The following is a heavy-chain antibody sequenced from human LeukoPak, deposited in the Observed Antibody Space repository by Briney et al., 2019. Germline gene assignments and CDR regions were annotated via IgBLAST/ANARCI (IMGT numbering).Heavy chain of an antibody. CDR1: GGTFSSYA. V-gene: IGHV1-69*04. CDR3: ARAAVETGDWFDP. CDR2: IIPILGIA. Sequence: ASVKVSCKASGGTFSSYAISWVRQAPGQGLEWMGRIIPILGIANYARKFQGRVTITADKSTSTAYMELSSLRSEDTAVYYCARAAVETGDWFDPWGQGTLVTVSS. J-gene: IGHJ5*02. D-gene: IGHD5-24*01.